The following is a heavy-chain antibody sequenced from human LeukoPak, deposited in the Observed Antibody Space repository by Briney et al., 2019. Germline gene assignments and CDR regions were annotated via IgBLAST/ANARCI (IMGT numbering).Heavy chain of an antibody. Sequence: GGSLRLSCAASGFTFSSYAMSWVRQAPGKGLEWVSAISGSGGSTYYADSVKGRFTISRDNSKNTLYLQMNSLRAEDTAVYYCAKDFAVTGYVILTGYYEGEGYFDYWGQGTLATVSA. CDR3: AKDFAVTGYVILTGYYEGEGYFDY. J-gene: IGHJ4*02. D-gene: IGHD3-9*01. CDR1: GFTFSSYA. CDR2: ISGSGGST. V-gene: IGHV3-23*01.